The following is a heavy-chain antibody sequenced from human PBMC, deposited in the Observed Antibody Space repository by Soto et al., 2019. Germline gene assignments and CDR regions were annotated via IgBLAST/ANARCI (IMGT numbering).Heavy chain of an antibody. CDR1: GFTFSSYG. CDR2: ISYDGSNK. D-gene: IGHD5-18*01. V-gene: IGHV3-30*03. Sequence: GGSLRLSCAASGFTFSSYGMHWVRQAPGKGLEWVAVISYDGSNKYYADSVKGRFTISRDNSKNTLYLQMNSLRAEDTAVYYCARGGIQLWLLSYGLDYWGQGTLVTVSS. CDR3: ARGGIQLWLLSYGLDY. J-gene: IGHJ4*02.